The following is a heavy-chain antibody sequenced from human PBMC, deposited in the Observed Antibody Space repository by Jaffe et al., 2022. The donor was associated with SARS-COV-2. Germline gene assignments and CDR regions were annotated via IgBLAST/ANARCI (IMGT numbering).Heavy chain of an antibody. Sequence: QVQLQESGPGLVKPSQTLSLTCTVSGGSISSGSYYWSWIRQPAGKGLEWIGRIYTSGSTNYNPSLKSRVTISVDTSKNQFSLKLSSVTAADTAVYYCASCGYSYGARGLNYGVDVWGQGTTVTVSS. CDR3: ASCGYSYGARGLNYGVDV. D-gene: IGHD5-18*01. J-gene: IGHJ6*02. CDR1: GGSISSGSYY. CDR2: IYTSGST. V-gene: IGHV4-61*02.